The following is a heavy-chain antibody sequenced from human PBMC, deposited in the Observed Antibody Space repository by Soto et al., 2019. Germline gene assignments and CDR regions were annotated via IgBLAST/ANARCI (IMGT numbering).Heavy chain of an antibody. CDR3: ASNYYGSGSNWFDP. Sequence: GGSLRLSCAASGFTFSSYWMSWVRQAPGKGLEWVANIKQDGSEKYYVDSVKGRFTISRDNAKNSLYLQMNSLRAEDTAVYYCASNYYGSGSNWFDPWGQGTLVTVS. CDR2: IKQDGSEK. D-gene: IGHD3-10*01. J-gene: IGHJ5*02. CDR1: GFTFSSYW. V-gene: IGHV3-7*01.